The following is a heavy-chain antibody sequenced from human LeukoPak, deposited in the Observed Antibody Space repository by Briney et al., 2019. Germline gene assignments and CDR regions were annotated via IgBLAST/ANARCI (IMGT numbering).Heavy chain of an antibody. CDR1: GFTFSTYS. J-gene: IGHJ4*02. CDR3: ARTRLPYSSSSVAYYFDY. CDR2: ISTCSYI. D-gene: IGHD6-6*01. Sequence: SEGSLRLSCAASGFTFSTYSMNWVRQAPGKGLEWVSSISTCSYIYYADSVKGRFTISRDNAKNSLYLQMNSLRAEDTAVYYCARTRLPYSSSSVAYYFDYWGQGTLVTVSS. V-gene: IGHV3-21*01.